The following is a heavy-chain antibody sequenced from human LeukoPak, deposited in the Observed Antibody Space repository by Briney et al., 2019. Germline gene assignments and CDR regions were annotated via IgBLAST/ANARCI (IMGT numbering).Heavy chain of an antibody. CDR1: GGSISSGSYY. Sequence: SETLSLTXTVSGGSISSGSYYWSWIRQPAGKGLEWIGRIYTSGSTNYNPSLKSRVAISVDTSKNQFSLELSSVTAADTAVYYCARDARDGGNSDYFDYWGQGTLVTVSS. D-gene: IGHD4-23*01. J-gene: IGHJ4*02. V-gene: IGHV4-61*02. CDR3: ARDARDGGNSDYFDY. CDR2: IYTSGST.